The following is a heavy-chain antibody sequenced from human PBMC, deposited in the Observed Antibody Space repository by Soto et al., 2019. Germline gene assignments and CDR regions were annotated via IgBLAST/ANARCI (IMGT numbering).Heavy chain of an antibody. V-gene: IGHV3-23*01. CDR1: GFTFSRYV. Sequence: GGSLRLSCVASGFTFSRYVMSWVRQAPGKGLEWVSTINSNGDSTYYADSVKGRFTISRDNSRNSLYLQVNSLRAEDTAVYYWARVPDLDYCSRTSCLYYFDSGGQGAQVTVSS. CDR3: ARVPDLDYCSRTSCLYYFDS. CDR2: INSNGDST. D-gene: IGHD2-2*01. J-gene: IGHJ4*02.